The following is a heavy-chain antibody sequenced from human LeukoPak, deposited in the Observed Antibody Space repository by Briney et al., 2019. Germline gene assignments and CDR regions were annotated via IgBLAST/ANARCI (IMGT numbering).Heavy chain of an antibody. J-gene: IGHJ3*02. V-gene: IGHV3-23*01. Sequence: GGSLRLSCAASGFTFDNYAMDWVRQAPGKGLEWVSVIRGGGGVSRYSDSVKGRFTISRDNSKNMLYLQMNSLKVEDTAMYYCAKCSASYYNDAFDIWGRGTMVTVSS. D-gene: IGHD3-10*02. CDR1: GFTFDNYA. CDR2: IRGGGGVS. CDR3: AKCSASYYNDAFDI.